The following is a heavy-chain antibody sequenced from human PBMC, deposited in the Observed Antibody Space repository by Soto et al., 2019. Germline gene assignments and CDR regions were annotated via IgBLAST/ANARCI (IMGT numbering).Heavy chain of an antibody. CDR2: ISGSGGST. CDR3: AKTNLGPDAYYYGMDV. D-gene: IGHD1-26*01. J-gene: IGHJ6*02. CDR1: GFTFSSYA. V-gene: IGHV3-23*01. Sequence: PGGSLRLSCAASGFTFSSYAMSWVRQAPGKGLEWVSAISGSGGSTYYADSVKGRFTISRDNSKNTLYLQMNSMRAEDTAVYYWAKTNLGPDAYYYGMDVWGQGTTVTVSS.